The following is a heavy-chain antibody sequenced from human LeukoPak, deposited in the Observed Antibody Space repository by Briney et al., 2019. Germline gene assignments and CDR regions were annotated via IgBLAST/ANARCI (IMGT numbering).Heavy chain of an antibody. CDR2: IWYDGSNK. J-gene: IGHJ4*02. CDR1: GFTFSSYG. Sequence: GGSLRLSCAASGFTFSSYGMHWVRQAPGKELEWVAVIWYDGSNKYYADSVKGRFTISRDNSKNTLYLQMNSLRAEDTAVYYCARDEDSNYYYFDYWGQGTLVTVSS. D-gene: IGHD4-11*01. CDR3: ARDEDSNYYYFDY. V-gene: IGHV3-33*01.